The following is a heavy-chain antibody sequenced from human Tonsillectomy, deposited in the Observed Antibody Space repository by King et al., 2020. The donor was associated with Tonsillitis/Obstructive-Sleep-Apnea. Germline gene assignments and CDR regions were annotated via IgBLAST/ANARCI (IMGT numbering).Heavy chain of an antibody. J-gene: IGHJ6*02. D-gene: IGHD2-8*01. CDR2: FSAYNGNT. V-gene: IGHV1-18*01. CDR1: GYTFTNYV. Sequence: QLVQSGAEVKKPGASVKVSCKASGYTFTNYVISWVRQAPGQGLEWMGWFSAYNGNTNYAQKLQDRVTMTTDTSTNTAYMELRSLRSDDTAVYYCARSPYLPPNYDGIDVWGQGTTVTVSS. CDR3: ARSPYLPPNYDGIDV.